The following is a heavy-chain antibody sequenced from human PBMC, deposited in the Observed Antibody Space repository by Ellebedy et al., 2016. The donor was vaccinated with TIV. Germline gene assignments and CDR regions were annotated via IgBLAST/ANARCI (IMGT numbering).Heavy chain of an antibody. D-gene: IGHD4-17*01. CDR3: GREPRNYGYGMDV. J-gene: IGHJ6*02. CDR1: GFTFSTYE. V-gene: IGHV3-48*03. Sequence: PGGSLRLSCAASGFTFSTYEMNWVRQAPGKGLEWVSYISFDSRKKYYPDSLKGRFTISRDNAKNSLYLQMNSLGAEDTAVYYCGREPRNYGYGMDVWGQGTTVIVSS. CDR2: ISFDSRKK.